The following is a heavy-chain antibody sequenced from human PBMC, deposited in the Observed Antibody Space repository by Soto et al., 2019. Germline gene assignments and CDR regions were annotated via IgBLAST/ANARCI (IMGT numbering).Heavy chain of an antibody. Sequence: ASVKVSCKASGYTFTSYGISWVRQAPGQGLEWMGWISAYNGNTNYAQKLQGRVTMTTDTSTSTAYMELRSLRSDDTAVYYCARSPRNSGYDLMRSYYYYYGMDVWGQGTTGTVSS. V-gene: IGHV1-18*01. CDR3: ARSPRNSGYDLMRSYYYYYGMDV. CDR1: GYTFTSYG. CDR2: ISAYNGNT. J-gene: IGHJ6*02. D-gene: IGHD5-12*01.